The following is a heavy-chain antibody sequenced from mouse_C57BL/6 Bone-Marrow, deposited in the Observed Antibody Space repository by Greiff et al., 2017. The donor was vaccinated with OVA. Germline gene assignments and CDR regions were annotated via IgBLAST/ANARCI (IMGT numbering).Heavy chain of an antibody. Sequence: EVMLVESGGGLVQPKGSLKLSCAASGFSFNTYAMNWVRQAPGKGLEWVARIRSKSNNYATYYADSVKDRFTISRDDSESLLYLQMNNLKTEDTAMYYCVRHRGNSPFAYWGQGTLVTVSA. V-gene: IGHV10-1*01. CDR3: VRHRGNSPFAY. CDR2: IRSKSNNYAT. J-gene: IGHJ3*01. CDR1: GFSFNTYA. D-gene: IGHD2-1*01.